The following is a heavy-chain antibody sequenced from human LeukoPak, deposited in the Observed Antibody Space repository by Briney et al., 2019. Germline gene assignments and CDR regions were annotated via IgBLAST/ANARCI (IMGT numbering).Heavy chain of an antibody. CDR1: GGSFSSGDYY. Sequence: SETLSLTCIVSGGSFSSGDYYWSWIRQPPGKGLEWIGSVYDSGETYFNPSLMSRVTMSVDRSKNQFSLRLNSVTAADTAVYYCARGQFWSGYSIWGQGTLVTVSS. D-gene: IGHD3-3*02. CDR2: VYDSGET. CDR3: ARGQFWSGYSI. V-gene: IGHV4-30-2*01. J-gene: IGHJ4*02.